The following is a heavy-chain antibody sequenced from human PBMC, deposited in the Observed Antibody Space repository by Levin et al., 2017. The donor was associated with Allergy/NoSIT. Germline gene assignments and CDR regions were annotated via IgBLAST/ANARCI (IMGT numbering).Heavy chain of an antibody. Sequence: LSLTCAVSGFTFSDSAMHWVRPAPGKGLEWVAVISQDGRSKFYPDTVKGRFNISRDNSKNTLFLQMNNLRAEDTAVYYCVRVGDDFWSGYFDFWGQGTLVTVSS. CDR2: ISQDGRSK. CDR1: GFTFSDSA. V-gene: IGHV3-30*04. D-gene: IGHD3-3*01. CDR3: VRVGDDFWSGYFDF. J-gene: IGHJ4*02.